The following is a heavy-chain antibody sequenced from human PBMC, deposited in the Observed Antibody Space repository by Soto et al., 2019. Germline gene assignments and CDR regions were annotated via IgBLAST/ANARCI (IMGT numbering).Heavy chain of an antibody. Sequence: ASVKVSCKASGYTFTSCYMHWVRQAPGQGLEWMGIINPSGGSTSYAQKFQGRVTMTRDTSTSTVYMELSSLRSEDTAVYYCARAKSITIFGVVINNWFDPWGQGTLVTVSS. J-gene: IGHJ5*02. CDR1: GYTFTSCY. V-gene: IGHV1-46*01. CDR2: INPSGGST. D-gene: IGHD3-3*01. CDR3: ARAKSITIFGVVINNWFDP.